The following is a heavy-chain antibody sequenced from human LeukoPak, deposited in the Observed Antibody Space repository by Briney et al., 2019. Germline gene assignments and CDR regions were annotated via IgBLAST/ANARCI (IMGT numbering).Heavy chain of an antibody. CDR3: AREPLGCGGDCHFDY. CDR2: IIPIYNPV. J-gene: IGHJ4*02. Sequence: SVKVSCKTSGGTFSSYAFSWMRQAPGQGLEWVGRIIPIYNPVDYTQRFQGRVTITADESTSTVYLELSSLRYDDTAVYYCAREPLGCGGDCHFDYWGQGTLVTVSS. D-gene: IGHD2-21*02. V-gene: IGHV1-69*15. CDR1: GGTFSSYA.